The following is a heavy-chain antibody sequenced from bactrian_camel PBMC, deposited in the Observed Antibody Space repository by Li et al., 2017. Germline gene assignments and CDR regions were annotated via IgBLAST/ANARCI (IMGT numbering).Heavy chain of an antibody. J-gene: IGHJ6*01. Sequence: VQLVESGGGLVQPGGSLRLSCAASGFTFSRYCMGWFRQAPGNECELVSTISSDGSLYYADSVKGRFFVSRDIAKTTLNLQMNNLQPEDTGMYYCAASPLRLWVGCGGIDHCAWGQGTQVTVS. D-gene: IGHD3*01. CDR2: ISSDGSL. V-gene: IGHV3S67*01. CDR3: AASPLRLWVGCGGIDHCA. CDR1: GFTFSRYC.